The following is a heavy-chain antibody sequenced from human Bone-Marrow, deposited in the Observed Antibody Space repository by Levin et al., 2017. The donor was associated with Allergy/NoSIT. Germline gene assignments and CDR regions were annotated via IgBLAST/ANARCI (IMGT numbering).Heavy chain of an antibody. V-gene: IGHV1-69*06. Sequence: SVKVSCKASGGTFSSYAISWVRQAPGQGLEWMGGIIPIFGTANYAQKFQGRVTITADKSTSTAYMELSSLRSEDTAVYYCARDRLLMITFGGAGAGATPLSIWGQGTMVTVSS. D-gene: IGHD3-16*01. CDR3: ARDRLLMITFGGAGAGATPLSI. CDR1: GGTFSSYA. CDR2: IIPIFGTA. J-gene: IGHJ3*02.